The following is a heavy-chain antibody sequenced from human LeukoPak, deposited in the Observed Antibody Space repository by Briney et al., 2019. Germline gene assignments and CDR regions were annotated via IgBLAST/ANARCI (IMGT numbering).Heavy chain of an antibody. CDR1: GGSISSGSFH. J-gene: IGHJ6*02. CDR2: IYYSGST. CDR3: ARLGSYGAYYYYYYGMDA. D-gene: IGHD4-17*01. V-gene: IGHV4-39*01. Sequence: SETLSLTCTVSGGSISSGSFHWGWIRQPPGKGLEWIGSIYYSGSTYYNPSLKSRVTISVDTSKNQFSLKLSSVTAADTAVYYCARLGSYGAYYYYYYGMDAWGQGTTVTVSS.